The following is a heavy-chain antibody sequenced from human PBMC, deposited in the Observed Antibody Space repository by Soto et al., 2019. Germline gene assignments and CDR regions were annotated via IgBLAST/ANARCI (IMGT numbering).Heavy chain of an antibody. V-gene: IGHV3-23*01. CDR1: GFTFSSYA. CDR2: ISGSGGST. CDR3: AKDRCTNGVCYSLYFDY. Sequence: EVQLLESGGGLVQPGGSLRLSCAASGFTFSSYAMSWVRQAPGKGLEWVSAISGSGGSTYYADSVKGRFTISRDNSKNTLYLQMNSLRAEDTAVYYCAKDRCTNGVCYSLYFDYWGQGTLVTVSS. D-gene: IGHD2-8*01. J-gene: IGHJ4*02.